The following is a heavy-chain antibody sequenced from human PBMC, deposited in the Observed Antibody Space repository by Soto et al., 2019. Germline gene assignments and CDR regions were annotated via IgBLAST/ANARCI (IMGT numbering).Heavy chain of an antibody. CDR1: GGSISSGGYY. J-gene: IGHJ4*02. D-gene: IGHD2-2*01. Sequence: QVQLQESGPGLVKPSQTLSLTCTVSGGSISSGGYYWSWIRQHPGKGLEWIGYIYYSGSTYYNPSLKSRVTISVVTSKNQFSLKLSSVTAADTAVYYCARASDIVVVPAAPFDYWGQGTLVTVSS. CDR2: IYYSGST. CDR3: ARASDIVVVPAAPFDY. V-gene: IGHV4-31*03.